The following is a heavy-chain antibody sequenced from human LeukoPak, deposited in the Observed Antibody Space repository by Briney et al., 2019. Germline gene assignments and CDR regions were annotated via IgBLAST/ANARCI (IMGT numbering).Heavy chain of an antibody. V-gene: IGHV4-59*01. D-gene: IGHD5-24*01. CDR2: IYYSGST. J-gene: IGHJ3*02. CDR1: GGSIDTYY. CDR3: AREMATLRAFDI. Sequence: SSETLSLTCTVSGGSIDTYYWNWIRQPPGKGLEWIGYIYYSGSTNYNPSLKSRVTISVDTSKNQFSLKLSSVTAAYTAVYYCAREMATLRAFDIWGQGTLVTVSS.